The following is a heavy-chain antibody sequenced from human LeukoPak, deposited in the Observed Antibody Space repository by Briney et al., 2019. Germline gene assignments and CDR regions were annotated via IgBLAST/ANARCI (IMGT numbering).Heavy chain of an antibody. D-gene: IGHD4/OR15-4a*01. CDR3: AKDGASADWFDP. Sequence: GRSLRLSCAASGFTFDDYAMHWVRQAPGKGLEWVSGISWNSGSIGYADSVKGRFTISRDNSKNTLYLQMNSLRAEDTAVYYCAKDGASADWFDPWGQGTLVTVSS. CDR2: ISWNSGSI. J-gene: IGHJ5*02. CDR1: GFTFDDYA. V-gene: IGHV3-9*01.